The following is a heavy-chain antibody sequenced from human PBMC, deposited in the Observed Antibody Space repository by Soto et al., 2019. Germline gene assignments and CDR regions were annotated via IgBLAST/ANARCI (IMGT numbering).Heavy chain of an antibody. Sequence: EVQLLESGGGLVQPGGSLRLSCAASGFTFSSSAMSWVRQAPGKGLDWVSAISGNGDTTYYADSVKGRFTISRDISKITLYLQMNSLSAEDTVVYYCAKIRGDDLGSTTFQHWGQGTLVTVSS. J-gene: IGHJ1*01. CDR1: GFTFSSSA. CDR3: AKIRGDDLGSTTFQH. CDR2: ISGNGDTT. D-gene: IGHD2-2*01. V-gene: IGHV3-23*01.